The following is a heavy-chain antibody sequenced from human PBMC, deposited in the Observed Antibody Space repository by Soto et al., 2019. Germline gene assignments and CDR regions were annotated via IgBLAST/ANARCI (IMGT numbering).Heavy chain of an antibody. V-gene: IGHV4-31*11. D-gene: IGHD2-2*01. CDR3: ARTPMP. Sequence: SETLSLTCAVSGGSVSSTYWWSWVRQHPGKGLEWIGYIYYSGSTYYNPSLKSRVTISVDTSKNQFSLKLSSVTAADTAVYYCARTPMPWGQGTLVTVSS. CDR1: GGSVSSTYW. J-gene: IGHJ5*02. CDR2: IYYSGST.